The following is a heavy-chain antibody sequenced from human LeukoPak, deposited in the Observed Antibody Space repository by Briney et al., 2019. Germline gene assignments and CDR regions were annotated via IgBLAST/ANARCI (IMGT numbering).Heavy chain of an antibody. CDR3: ARVGPAAIGTAFDY. CDR1: GFTVSSNY. D-gene: IGHD2-2*02. Sequence: PGGSLRLSCAASGFTVSSNYMSWVRQAPGKGLEWVSVIYSGGSTYYADSVKGRFTISRDNSKNTLYLQMNSLRAEDTAVYYCARVGPAAIGTAFDYWGQGTLVTVSS. CDR2: IYSGGST. V-gene: IGHV3-53*01. J-gene: IGHJ4*02.